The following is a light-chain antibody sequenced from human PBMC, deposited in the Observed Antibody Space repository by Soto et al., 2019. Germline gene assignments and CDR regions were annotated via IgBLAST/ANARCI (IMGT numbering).Light chain of an antibody. CDR2: AAS. CDR3: QQYNYYPT. Sequence: DIQMTQSPSSLSASVGDRVTITCRASQSISSYLNWYQQKPGKAPKLLIYAASSLQSGVPSRFSGSGSGTEFTLTISSLQPADFATYYCQQYNYYPTFGQGTRLEIK. V-gene: IGKV1-39*01. CDR1: QSISSY. J-gene: IGKJ5*01.